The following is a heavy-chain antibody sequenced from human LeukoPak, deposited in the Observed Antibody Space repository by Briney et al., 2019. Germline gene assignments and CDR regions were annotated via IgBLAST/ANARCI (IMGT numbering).Heavy chain of an antibody. Sequence: GGSLRLSCVASGFTFSTHAMHWVRQAPGKGLKYVSGITINGGSTYYLNSVKGRFTVSRDNSKNTLFLQMGSLRAEDMAVYYCARAIYGDYASTDYYYYYGLDVWGQGTTVTVSS. J-gene: IGHJ6*02. CDR2: ITINGGST. V-gene: IGHV3-64*01. CDR1: GFTFSTHA. CDR3: ARAIYGDYASTDYYYYYGLDV. D-gene: IGHD4-17*01.